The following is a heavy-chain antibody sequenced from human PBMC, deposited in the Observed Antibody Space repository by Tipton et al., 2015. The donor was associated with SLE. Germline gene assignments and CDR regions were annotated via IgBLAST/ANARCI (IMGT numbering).Heavy chain of an antibody. CDR1: GNSIYNGFY. V-gene: IGHV4-38-2*02. Sequence: TLSLTCSVSGNSIYNGFYWGWIRQSPGKGLEWIGSIYRSGIAYYNPSLKSRVTMSVDTSKNQFSLKLTSVTASDTAVYFCTRAEFSSNWYMYWHFDLWGRGTLVTVSS. CDR3: TRAEFSSNWYMYWHFDL. D-gene: IGHD6-13*01. J-gene: IGHJ2*01. CDR2: IYRSGIA.